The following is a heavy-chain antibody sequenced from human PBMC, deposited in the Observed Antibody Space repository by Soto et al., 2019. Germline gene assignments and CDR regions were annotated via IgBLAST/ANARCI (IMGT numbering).Heavy chain of an antibody. CDR2: IGGGGVPT. D-gene: IGHD6-19*01. V-gene: IGHV3-23*01. CDR3: ARVDSSGWFLHTTFDY. CDR1: GFTFSNYA. Sequence: GGSLRLSCAASGFTFSNYAMSWVRQAPGKGLEWVSAIGGGGVPTYHADSVKGRFTISRDNSKNTLYLQMNSLRAEDTAVYYCARVDSSGWFLHTTFDYWGQGTLVTVSS. J-gene: IGHJ4*02.